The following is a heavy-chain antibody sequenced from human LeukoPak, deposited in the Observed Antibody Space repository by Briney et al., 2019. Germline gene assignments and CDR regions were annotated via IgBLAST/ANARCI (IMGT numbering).Heavy chain of an antibody. D-gene: IGHD1-26*01. J-gene: IGHJ3*02. V-gene: IGHV5-51*01. Sequence: GESLKISCKGSGYSFTSYWIGWVRQMPGKGLEWIGIIYPGDSDTRYSPFFQGQVTISADKSISTAYLEWSSLKASDTAMYYCARRIVGATWNGAFDIWGQGTMVTVSS. CDR3: ARRIVGATWNGAFDI. CDR1: GYSFTSYW. CDR2: IYPGDSDT.